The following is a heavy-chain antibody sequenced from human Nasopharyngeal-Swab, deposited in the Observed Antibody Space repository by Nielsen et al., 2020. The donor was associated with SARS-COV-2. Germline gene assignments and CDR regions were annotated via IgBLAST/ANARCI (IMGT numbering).Heavy chain of an antibody. Sequence: WVRQAPGQGLEWMGCINPNSGGATHAQKFEGRVTMTRATSRDTAYMELSVLRPDDTAVFYCAREMRDSSSGNDAFDVWGQGTRVTVSS. J-gene: IGHJ3*01. CDR3: AREMRDSSSGNDAFDV. D-gene: IGHD3-10*01. V-gene: IGHV1-2*02. CDR2: INPNSGGA.